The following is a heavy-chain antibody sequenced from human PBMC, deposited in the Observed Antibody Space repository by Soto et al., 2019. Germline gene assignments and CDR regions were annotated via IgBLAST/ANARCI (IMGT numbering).Heavy chain of an antibody. J-gene: IGHJ2*01. CDR1: GFTFDDYD. CDR2: INWSGGST. Sequence: EVPLVESGGTVVRPGGSLRLSCAASGFTFDDYDMNWVRQAPGKGLEWVSGINWSGGSTAYADSVRGRLTISRDNAKNSLYLQMNSLRVEDTALYYCARPRTNSNWYIGSFDLWGRGTLVTVSS. CDR3: ARPRTNSNWYIGSFDL. V-gene: IGHV3-20*04. D-gene: IGHD6-13*01.